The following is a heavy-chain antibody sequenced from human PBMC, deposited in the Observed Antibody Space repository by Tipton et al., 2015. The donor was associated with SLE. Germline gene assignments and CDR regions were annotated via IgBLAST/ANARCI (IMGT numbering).Heavy chain of an antibody. CDR1: GFTFSSYS. D-gene: IGHD6-13*01. V-gene: IGHV3-21*01. Sequence: SLRLSCAASGFTFSSYSMNWVRQAPGKGLEWVSSISSSSSYIYYADSVKGRFTISRDNAKNSLYLQMNSLRAEDTAVYYCASGIAAAGTDAFDIWGQGTMVTVSS. CDR2: ISSSSSYI. CDR3: ASGIAAAGTDAFDI. J-gene: IGHJ3*02.